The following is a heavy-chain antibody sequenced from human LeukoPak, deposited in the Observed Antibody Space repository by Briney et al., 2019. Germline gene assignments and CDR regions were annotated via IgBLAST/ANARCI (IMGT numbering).Heavy chain of an antibody. CDR1: GFTFSSYG. CDR3: AKDGDGYNLYFDY. CDR2: ISYDGSNK. D-gene: IGHD5-24*01. Sequence: GGSLRLSCAASGFTFSSYGMHWVRQAPGKGLEWVAVISYDGSNKYYADSVKGRSTISRDNSKNTLYLQMNSLRAEDTAVYYCAKDGDGYNLYFDYWGQGTLVTVSS. J-gene: IGHJ4*02. V-gene: IGHV3-30*18.